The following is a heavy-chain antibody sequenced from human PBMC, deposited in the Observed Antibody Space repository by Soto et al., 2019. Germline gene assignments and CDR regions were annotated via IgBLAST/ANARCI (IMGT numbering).Heavy chain of an antibody. Sequence: SETLSLTCNVSGGSISTYFWSWIRQPPGKGLEWIGYIYYSGSTNYNPSLKSRVTISVDTSKNQFSLNLSSVTAADTAVYYCARGSTYPVYWGQGALVTVSS. D-gene: IGHD6-13*01. CDR2: IYYSGST. V-gene: IGHV4-59*08. J-gene: IGHJ4*02. CDR3: ARGSTYPVY. CDR1: GGSISTYF.